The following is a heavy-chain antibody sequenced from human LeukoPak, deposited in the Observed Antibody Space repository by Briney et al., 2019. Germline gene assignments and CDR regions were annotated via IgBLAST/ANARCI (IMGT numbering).Heavy chain of an antibody. CDR1: GGSFSGYY. CDR3: ARGGLVVVPAAIGLYNWFDP. Sequence: SETLSLTCAVYGGSFSGYYWSWIRQPPGKGLEWIGEINHSGRTNYNPSLKSRVTISVDSSKNQFSLKLSSVTAADTAVYYCARGGLVVVPAAIGLYNWFDPWGQGTLVTVSS. CDR2: INHSGRT. J-gene: IGHJ5*02. V-gene: IGHV4-34*01. D-gene: IGHD2-2*01.